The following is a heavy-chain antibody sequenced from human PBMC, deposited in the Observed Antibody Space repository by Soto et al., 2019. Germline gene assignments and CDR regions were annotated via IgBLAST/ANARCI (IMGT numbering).Heavy chain of an antibody. V-gene: IGHV3-73*02. CDR2: IRSKANSYAT. J-gene: IGHJ4*02. CDR1: GFTFSGSA. Sequence: EVQLVESGGGLVQPGGSLKLSCAASGFTFSGSAMHWVRQASGKGLEWVGRIRSKANSYATAYAASVKGRFTTSGDDSKNTAYLQMNSLKTEDTAVYYCTRQDEGATNGGGDYCGQGTLVTVSS. D-gene: IGHD1-26*01. CDR3: TRQDEGATNGGGDY.